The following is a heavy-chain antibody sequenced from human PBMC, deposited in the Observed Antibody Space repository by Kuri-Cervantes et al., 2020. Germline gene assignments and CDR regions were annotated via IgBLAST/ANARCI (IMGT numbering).Heavy chain of an antibody. J-gene: IGHJ4*02. D-gene: IGHD3-9*01. CDR1: GFTFSSYS. CDR2: ISSSSSTI. CDR3: ARFRTYYDILENPDFDY. V-gene: IGHV3-48*04. Sequence: GESLKISCAASGFTFSSYSMNWVRQAPGKGLEWVSYISSSSSTIYYADSVKGRFTISRDNAKNSLYLQMNSLRAEDTAVYYCARFRTYYDILENPDFDYWDQGTLITVSS.